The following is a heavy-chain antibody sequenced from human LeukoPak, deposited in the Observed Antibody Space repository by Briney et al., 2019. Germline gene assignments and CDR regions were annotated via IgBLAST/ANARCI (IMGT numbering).Heavy chain of an antibody. CDR3: ARGEDYGDYFDY. CDR2: VYSGGST. V-gene: IGHV3-53*01. J-gene: IGHJ4*02. D-gene: IGHD4-17*01. Sequence: GGSLRLSCAVSGFTVSSNYMNWVRQAPGKGLEWVSVVYSGGSTYYADSVRGRFTISRDNSKNTLYLQMNSLRAEDTAVYYCARGEDYGDYFDYWGQGTLVTVSS. CDR1: GFTVSSNY.